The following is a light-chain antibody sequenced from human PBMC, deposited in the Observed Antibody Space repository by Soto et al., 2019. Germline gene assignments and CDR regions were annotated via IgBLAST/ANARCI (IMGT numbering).Light chain of an antibody. CDR3: SSYAGSNNFV. CDR1: SSDVGGYNY. J-gene: IGLJ2*01. CDR2: DVS. V-gene: IGLV2-8*01. Sequence: QSVLTQPPSASGSPGQSVTISCTGTSSDVGGYNYVSWYQQHPGKAPKLMIYDVSKRPSGVPDRFSGSKSGNTASLTVSGLQGEDEADYYCSSYAGSNNFVFGGGTKLTV.